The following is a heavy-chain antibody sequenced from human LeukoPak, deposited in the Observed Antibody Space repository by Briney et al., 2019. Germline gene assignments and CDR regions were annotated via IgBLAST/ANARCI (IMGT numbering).Heavy chain of an antibody. CDR3: ARDHGTDGTTFTLNFDC. CDR1: GYRFPSYY. D-gene: IGHD1-1*01. J-gene: IGHJ4*02. V-gene: IGHV1-2*02. CDR2: INPNNGAT. Sequence: ASVKVSCKASGYRFPSYYIRWVRQAPGQGLEWMGWINPNNGATKYAQKFQGGVTLTTDTSLTTVFMELTWLTPDDTATYYCARDHGTDGTTFTLNFDCWGQGTLVTVSS.